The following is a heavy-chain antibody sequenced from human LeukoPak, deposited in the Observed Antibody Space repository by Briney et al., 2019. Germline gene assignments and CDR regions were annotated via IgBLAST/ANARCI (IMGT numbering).Heavy chain of an antibody. V-gene: IGHV4-34*01. D-gene: IGHD3-22*01. CDR3: ARVLDSYYDSSGFDY. J-gene: IGHJ4*02. CDR2: INHSGST. CDR1: GGSFSGYY. Sequence: SETLSLTCTVSGGSFSGYYWSWIRQPPGKGLEWIGEINHSGSTNYNPSLKSRVTISVDTSKNQFSLKLSSVTAADTAVYYCARVLDSYYDSSGFDYWGQGTLVTVSS.